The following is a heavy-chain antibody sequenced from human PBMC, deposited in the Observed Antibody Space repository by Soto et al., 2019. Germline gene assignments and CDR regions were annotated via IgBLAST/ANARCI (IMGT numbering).Heavy chain of an antibody. CDR2: IIPIFGTA. Sequence: QVQLVQSGAEVKKPGSSVKVSCKASGGTFSSYAISWVRQAPGQGLEWMGGIIPIFGTANYAQKFQGRVTITAAESTSTAYMELSSLRSEDTAVYYCARAGSYYYDSSGYYSPDYWGQGTLVTVSS. V-gene: IGHV1-69*01. CDR3: ARAGSYYYDSSGYYSPDY. CDR1: GGTFSSYA. D-gene: IGHD3-22*01. J-gene: IGHJ4*02.